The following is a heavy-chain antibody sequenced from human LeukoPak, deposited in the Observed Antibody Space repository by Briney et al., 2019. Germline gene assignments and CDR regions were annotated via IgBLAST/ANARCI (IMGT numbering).Heavy chain of an antibody. J-gene: IGHJ4*02. CDR3: ARVAGSIDY. CDR1: GYTFTSYD. D-gene: IGHD6-19*01. CDR2: TNPNSGYT. Sequence: ASVKVSCKASGYTFTSYDINWVRQATGQGLEWMGWTNPNSGYTGYAQKSQGRLTITRNTSISTAYMELSSLRSEDTAVYYCARVAGSIDYWGQGTLVTVSS. V-gene: IGHV1-8*03.